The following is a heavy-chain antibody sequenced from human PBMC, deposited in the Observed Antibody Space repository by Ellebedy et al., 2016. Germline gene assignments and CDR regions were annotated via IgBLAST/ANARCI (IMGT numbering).Heavy chain of an antibody. J-gene: IGHJ3*01. V-gene: IGHV3-48*02. Sequence: GGSLRLXCAVSGFTFTSYSMKWVRQTPGKGLEWVSYISPTSGSTIYYADSVKGRFTISRDNAKNSVYLQMNSLRDDDTAVYYCTRGGLDNSFDVWGQGTMVTVSS. CDR2: ISPTSGSTI. CDR3: TRGGLDNSFDV. D-gene: IGHD3-16*01. CDR1: GFTFTSYS.